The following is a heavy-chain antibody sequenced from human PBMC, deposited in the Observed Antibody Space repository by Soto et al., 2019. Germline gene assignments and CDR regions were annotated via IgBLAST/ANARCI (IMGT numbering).Heavy chain of an antibody. CDR3: ARVEWGYCSSTSCPENYGMDV. D-gene: IGHD2-2*01. CDR2: TYYRSKWYN. J-gene: IGHJ6*02. CDR1: GDSVSSNSAA. Sequence: SQTLSLTCAISGDSVSSNSAAWNWIRQSPSRGLEWLGRTYYRSKWYNDYAVSVKSRITINPDTSKNQFSLQLNSVTPEDTAVYYCARVEWGYCSSTSCPENYGMDVWGQGTTVTVSS. V-gene: IGHV6-1*01.